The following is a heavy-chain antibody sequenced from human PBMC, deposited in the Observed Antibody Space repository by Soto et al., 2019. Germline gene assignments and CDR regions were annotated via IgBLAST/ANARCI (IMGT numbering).Heavy chain of an antibody. D-gene: IGHD3-16*02. J-gene: IGHJ4*02. CDR1: GFPVSSHY. CDR3: ATHQWGSYRYTYDS. V-gene: IGHV3-53*01. CDR2: IHKDGDST. Sequence: GGSLRLSCAAVGFPVSSHYRTWVRPAPGKGLEWVSLIHKDGDSTYYADSAKGRFTVSRDESKNTLYLQMHSLRAEDTAVYYCATHQWGSYRYTYDSWGQGALVTVSS.